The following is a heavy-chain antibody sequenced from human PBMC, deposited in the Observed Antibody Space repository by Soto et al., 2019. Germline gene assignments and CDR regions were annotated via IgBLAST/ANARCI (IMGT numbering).Heavy chain of an antibody. CDR2: IDPNDSYT. V-gene: IGHV5-10-1*01. CDR3: ARHARYPIVLSGTPYNYYHIHA. CDR1: RDTVATVR. J-gene: IGHJ6*02. Sequence: WEALKISCKRSRDTVATVRLTWMPQMPGKGQEWVGRIDPNDSYTNYSQSLQGHVTISADKSINTAYLQWSSLKASDAAKYYCARHARYPIVLSGTPYNYYHIHARRQGTTVT. D-gene: IGHD1-26*01.